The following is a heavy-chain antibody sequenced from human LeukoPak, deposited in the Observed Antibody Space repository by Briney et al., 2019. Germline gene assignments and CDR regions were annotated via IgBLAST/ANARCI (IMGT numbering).Heavy chain of an antibody. Sequence: PGGSLRLSCAASGFTFSNFAMSWVRQAPGKGLEWVSAISGDGDDTYYADSVRGRFTISRDNSKNTLYLQMNSLRAEDTAVYYCARIGEMATMIDYWGQGTLVTVSS. CDR1: GFTFSNFA. D-gene: IGHD5-24*01. J-gene: IGHJ4*02. CDR2: ISGDGDDT. V-gene: IGHV3-23*01. CDR3: ARIGEMATMIDY.